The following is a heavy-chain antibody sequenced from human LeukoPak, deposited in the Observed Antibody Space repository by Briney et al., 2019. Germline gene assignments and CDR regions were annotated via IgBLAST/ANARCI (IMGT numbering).Heavy chain of an antibody. CDR2: ISYHGHRT. J-gene: IGHJ4*02. CDR1: GFTFYTYD. D-gene: IGHD6-13*01. Sequence: GGSLRLSCVASGFTFYTYDMNWVRQVPGKGLEWVSSISYHGHRTYYTDSVKGRFTISRDNSKNTLYLQLNSLRVEDTAIYYCARIPGMAAGSDFYFDYWGPGTVVTVFS. V-gene: IGHV3-23*01. CDR3: ARIPGMAAGSDFYFDY.